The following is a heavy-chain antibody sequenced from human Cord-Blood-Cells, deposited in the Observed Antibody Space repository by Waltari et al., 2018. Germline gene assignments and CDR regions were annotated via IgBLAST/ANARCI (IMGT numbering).Heavy chain of an antibody. CDR1: GGPFSSYA. CDR2: IIPIFGTA. D-gene: IGHD7-27*01. Sequence: QVQLVQSGAEVKKPGSSVKVSCKASGGPFSSYAISWVRQAPGQGLGWMGGIIPIFGTANYAQKFQCRVTITADESTSTAYMELSSLRSEDTAVYYCAITGEDNWFDPWGQGTLVTVSS. J-gene: IGHJ5*02. V-gene: IGHV1-69*12. CDR3: AITGEDNWFDP.